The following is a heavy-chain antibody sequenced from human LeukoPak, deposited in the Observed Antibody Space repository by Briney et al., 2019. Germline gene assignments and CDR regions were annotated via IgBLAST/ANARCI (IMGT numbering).Heavy chain of an antibody. CDR2: INQDGSEK. J-gene: IGHJ4*02. Sequence: PGGSLRLSCAASGFTFSSFWMTWVRQAPGKGLKWVANINQDGSEKSYVDSVKGRFTISRDNADNSLYLQMNSLRVEDTAVYYCARGYYGSGTYYRSFFDYWGQGTLVTVSS. CDR3: ARGYYGSGTYYRSFFDY. CDR1: GFTFSSFW. V-gene: IGHV3-7*01. D-gene: IGHD3-10*01.